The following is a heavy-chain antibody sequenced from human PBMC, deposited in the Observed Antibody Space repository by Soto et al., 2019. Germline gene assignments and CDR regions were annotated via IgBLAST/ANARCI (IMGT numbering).Heavy chain of an antibody. CDR2: ISYDGSNK. CDR3: AKDRWFGEVLNYYYGMDV. V-gene: IGHV3-30*18. J-gene: IGHJ6*02. Sequence: GGSLRLSCAASGFTFSSYGMHWVRQAPGKGLEWVAVISYDGSNKYYADSVKGRFTISRDNSKNTLYLQMNSLRAEDTAVYYCAKDRWFGEVLNYYYGMDVWGQGTTVTVSS. CDR1: GFTFSSYG. D-gene: IGHD3-10*01.